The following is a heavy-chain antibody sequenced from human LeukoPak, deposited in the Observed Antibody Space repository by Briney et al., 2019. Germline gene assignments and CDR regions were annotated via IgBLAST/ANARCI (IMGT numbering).Heavy chain of an antibody. Sequence: SETLSLTCGVSSGSLIGYYWSWIRQSPGKGLEWIGDINDSGDATYTPSLMSRVTVSVDRSQRQFSLHLRSVTAADTAVYYCARRDWRQQLVRLYNWFDPWGQGTLVTVSS. V-gene: IGHV4-34*01. CDR3: ARRDWRQQLVRLYNWFDP. J-gene: IGHJ5*02. CDR2: INDSGDA. CDR1: SGSLIGYY. D-gene: IGHD6-13*01.